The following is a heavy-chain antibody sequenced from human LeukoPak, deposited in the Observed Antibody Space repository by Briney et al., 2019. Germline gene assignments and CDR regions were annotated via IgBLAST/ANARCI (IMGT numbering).Heavy chain of an antibody. CDR2: ISSNSSYI. D-gene: IGHD3-16*01. V-gene: IGHV3-21*01. J-gene: IGHJ4*02. CDR3: ARTIGSYFGY. CDR1: GFTFSSYS. Sequence: GGSLRLSCAASGFTFSSYSMNWVRQAPGKGLEWVSSISSNSSYIYYADSVKGRFTISRDNAKNSLYLQMNSLRAEDTAVYYCARTIGSYFGYWGQGTLVTVSS.